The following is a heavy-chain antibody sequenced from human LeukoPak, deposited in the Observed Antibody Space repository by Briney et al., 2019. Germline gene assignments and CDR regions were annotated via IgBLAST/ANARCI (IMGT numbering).Heavy chain of an antibody. J-gene: IGHJ4*02. V-gene: IGHV1-8*01. D-gene: IGHD3-3*01. CDR1: GYTFTSYD. CDR3: AVSGPFGYYFDY. CDR2: MNPNSGNT. Sequence: ASVKVSCKASGYTFTSYDINWVRQATGQGLEWMGWMNPNSGNTGYAQKFQGRVTMTRNTSISTAYMELSSLRSEDTAVYYCAVSGPFGYYFDYWGQGTLVTVSS.